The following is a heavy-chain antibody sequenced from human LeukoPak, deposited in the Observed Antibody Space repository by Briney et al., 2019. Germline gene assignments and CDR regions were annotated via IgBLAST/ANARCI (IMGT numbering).Heavy chain of an antibody. J-gene: IGHJ5*02. CDR1: GFTFSGYW. CDR2: IDMSGATI. CDR3: AREIPPEVVPATGWDWFDP. Sequence: AGGSLRLSCVASGFTFSGYWMHWVRQAPGKGLVWVSYIDMSGATIYYADSVKGRFTISRDNAKNSLYLQMNSLRAEDTAVYYCAREIPPEVVPATGWDWFDPWGQGTLVTVSS. D-gene: IGHD2-2*01. V-gene: IGHV3-48*04.